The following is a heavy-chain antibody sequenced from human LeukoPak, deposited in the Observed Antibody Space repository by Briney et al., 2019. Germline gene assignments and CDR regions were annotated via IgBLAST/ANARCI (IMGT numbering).Heavy chain of an antibody. D-gene: IGHD6-13*01. Sequence: GGSLRLSCAASGFTFSSYSMNWVRQAPGKGLEWASSISSSSSYIYYADSVKGRFTISRDNSKNTLYLQMNSLRAEDTAVYYCAKELGAHSSSWDFDYWGQGTLVTVSS. J-gene: IGHJ4*02. CDR1: GFTFSSYS. CDR2: ISSSSSYI. V-gene: IGHV3-21*01. CDR3: AKELGAHSSSWDFDY.